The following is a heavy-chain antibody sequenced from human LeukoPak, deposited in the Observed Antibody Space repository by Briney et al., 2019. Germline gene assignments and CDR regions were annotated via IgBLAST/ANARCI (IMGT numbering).Heavy chain of an antibody. V-gene: IGHV3-48*01. D-gene: IGHD3-10*01. J-gene: IGHJ5*02. CDR1: EFTFSSYW. CDR2: ISSSSSTI. Sequence: PGGSLRLSCAASEFTFSSYWMSWVRQAPGKGLEWVSYISSSSSTIYYADSVKGRFTISRDNAKNSLYLQMNSLRAEDTAVYYCARAPREVRGVYVEPWGQGTLVTVSS. CDR3: ARAPREVRGVYVEP.